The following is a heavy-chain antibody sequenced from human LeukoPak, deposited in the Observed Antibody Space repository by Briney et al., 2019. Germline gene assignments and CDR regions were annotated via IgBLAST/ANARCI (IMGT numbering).Heavy chain of an antibody. Sequence: PGGSLRLSCAASGFTFSSYAMSWVRQAPGKGLEWVSAISGSGGSTYYADSVKGRFTISRDNSKNTLYLQMNSLRAEDTAVYYCATLIAEYYYYYYMDVWGKGTTVTVSS. CDR3: ATLIAEYYYYYYMDV. V-gene: IGHV3-23*01. J-gene: IGHJ6*03. CDR2: ISGSGGST. CDR1: GFTFSSYA. D-gene: IGHD6-13*01.